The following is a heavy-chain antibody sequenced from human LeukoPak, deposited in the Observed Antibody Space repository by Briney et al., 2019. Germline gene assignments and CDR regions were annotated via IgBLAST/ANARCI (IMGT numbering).Heavy chain of an antibody. D-gene: IGHD1-26*01. Sequence: PSETLSLTCTVSGGSISSYYWSWLRQPPGKGLEWIGFIYYSGSTHYKSSLKSRVTISVDTSKNQFSLRLSSVTAADTAVYYCARHSGSSPHYFDCWGQGTLVTVSS. V-gene: IGHV4-59*08. CDR1: GGSISSYY. CDR3: ARHSGSSPHYFDC. J-gene: IGHJ4*02. CDR2: IYYSGST.